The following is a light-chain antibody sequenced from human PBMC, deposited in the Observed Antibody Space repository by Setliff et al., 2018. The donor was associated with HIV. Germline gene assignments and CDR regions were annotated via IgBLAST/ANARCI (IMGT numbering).Light chain of an antibody. CDR2: SNN. J-gene: IGLJ1*01. CDR3: QSYDSSLFYV. Sequence: QSVLTQPPSVSGAPGQRVTISCPGSSSNIGAGYDVHWYQQLPGTAPKLLIYSNNNWPSGVPDRFSGSKSGTSASLAITGLQAEDEADYYCQSYDSSLFYVFGTGTKVTVL. V-gene: IGLV1-40*01. CDR1: SSNIGAGYD.